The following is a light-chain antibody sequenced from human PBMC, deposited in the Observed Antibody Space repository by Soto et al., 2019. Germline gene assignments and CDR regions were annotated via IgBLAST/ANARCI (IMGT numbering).Light chain of an antibody. CDR2: GAS. Sequence: EIVLTQSPATLSLSPGDRVTLSCRASQSVNTKLAWYQQKPGQAPTLLMSGASNRASGVPVRFSGSGSGTDFTLTISRLEPEDFALYYCQQYGGSPITFGLGTRLEI. CDR3: QQYGGSPIT. J-gene: IGKJ5*01. V-gene: IGKV3-20*01. CDR1: QSVNTK.